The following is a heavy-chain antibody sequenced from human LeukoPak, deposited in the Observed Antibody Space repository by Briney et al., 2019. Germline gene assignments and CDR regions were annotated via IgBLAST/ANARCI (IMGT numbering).Heavy chain of an antibody. V-gene: IGHV2-70*11. CDR1: GFSLSTSGMC. J-gene: IGHJ4*02. Sequence: SGPALVKLPQTLTLTCTFSGFSLSTSGMCVSWIRQPPGRALEWLARIDWDDDKYYSTSLKTRLTISKDTSKNQVVLTMTNMDPLDTATYYCARAFPTVTTFDYWGQGTLVTVSS. D-gene: IGHD4-17*01. CDR2: IDWDDDK. CDR3: ARAFPTVTTFDY.